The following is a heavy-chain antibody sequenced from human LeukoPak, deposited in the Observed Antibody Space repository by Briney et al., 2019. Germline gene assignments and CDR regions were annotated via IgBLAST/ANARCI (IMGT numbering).Heavy chain of an antibody. D-gene: IGHD3-10*01. CDR1: GFTFSSYA. V-gene: IGHV3-64*01. J-gene: IGHJ4*02. CDR2: ISSNGGST. CDR3: ARDKYLYGSGGDFDY. Sequence: GGSLRLSCAACGFTFSSYAMHWVRQAPGKGLEYVSAISSNGGSTYYANSVKGRFTISRDNSKNTLYLQMYSLRAEDTAVYYCARDKYLYGSGGDFDYWGQGTLVTGSS.